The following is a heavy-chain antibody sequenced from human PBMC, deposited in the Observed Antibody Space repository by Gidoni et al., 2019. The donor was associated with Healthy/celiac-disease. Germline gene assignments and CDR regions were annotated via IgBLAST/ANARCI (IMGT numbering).Heavy chain of an antibody. CDR3: ARYSLATYYDFWSGYFVLDY. Sequence: QVQLVESGGGVVQPGRSLRLSCAASGFTFSSYGLHWVRKAPGKWLAWVAVIWYDGMNKYYADSLKGRVTSSRDNSKNTLYLQMNSLRAEDTAVYYCARYSLATYYDFWSGYFVLDYWGQGTLVTVSS. D-gene: IGHD3-3*01. CDR1: GFTFSSYG. J-gene: IGHJ4*02. V-gene: IGHV3-33*01. CDR2: IWYDGMNK.